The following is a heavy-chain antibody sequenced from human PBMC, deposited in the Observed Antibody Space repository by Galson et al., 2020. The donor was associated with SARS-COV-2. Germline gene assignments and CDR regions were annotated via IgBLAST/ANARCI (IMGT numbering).Heavy chain of an antibody. Sequence: SVTVSCQSSGGTFNNYVVSWVRRAPGQGLAGMGVIIPMLGPPNYAQKFQGRVTINADDSTSTAYMELSSLRSEDTAVYYCARGGLIAASGFDAWGQGTLVTVSS. CDR1: GGTFNNYV. CDR2: IIPMLGPP. CDR3: ARGGLIAASGFDA. V-gene: IGHV1-69*13. D-gene: IGHD6-13*01. J-gene: IGHJ5*02.